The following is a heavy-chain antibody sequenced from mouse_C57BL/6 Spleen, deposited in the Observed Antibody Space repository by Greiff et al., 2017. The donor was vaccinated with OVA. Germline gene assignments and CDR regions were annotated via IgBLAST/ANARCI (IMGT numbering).Heavy chain of an antibody. CDR1: GYAFTNYL. CDR2: INPGSGGT. J-gene: IGHJ2*01. CDR3: ARGGLTIRYFDC. D-gene: IGHD1-1*01. V-gene: IGHV1-54*01. Sequence: VQLQQSGAELVRPGTSVKVSCKASGYAFTNYLIEWVKQRPGQGLEWIGVINPGSGGTNYNEKFKGKATLTADKSSSTAYMQLSSLTSEDSAVYYCARGGLTIRYFDCWGQGTTLTVAS.